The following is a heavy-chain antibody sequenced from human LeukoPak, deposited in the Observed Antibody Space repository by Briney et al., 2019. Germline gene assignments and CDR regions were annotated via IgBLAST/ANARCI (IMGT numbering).Heavy chain of an antibody. D-gene: IGHD5-18*01. CDR3: TTRSIDTAMVTDY. CDR1: GFTFSNAW. J-gene: IGHJ4*02. V-gene: IGHV3-15*01. Sequence: NPGGSLRLSCAASGFTFSNAWMSWVRQAPGKGLEWVGRIKSKTDGGTTDYAAPVKGGFTISRDDSKNTLYLQMNSLKTEDTAVYYCTTRSIDTAMVTDYWGQGTLVTVSS. CDR2: IKSKTDGGTT.